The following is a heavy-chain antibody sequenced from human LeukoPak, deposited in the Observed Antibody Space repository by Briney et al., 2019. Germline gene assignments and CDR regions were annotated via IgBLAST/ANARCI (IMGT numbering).Heavy chain of an antibody. CDR3: ARDAHTMVRGVRVSGSMDV. CDR2: ISYDGSNK. J-gene: IGHJ6*03. D-gene: IGHD3-10*01. Sequence: GGSLRLSCAASGFTFSSYGMHWVRQAPGKGLEWVAVISYDGSNKYYADSVKGRFTISRDNSKNTLYLQMNSLRAEDTAVYYCARDAHTMVRGVRVSGSMDVWGKGTTVTVSS. CDR1: GFTFSSYG. V-gene: IGHV3-30*19.